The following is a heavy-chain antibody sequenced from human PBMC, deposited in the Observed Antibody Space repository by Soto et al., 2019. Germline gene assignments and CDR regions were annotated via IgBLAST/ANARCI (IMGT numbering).Heavy chain of an antibody. Sequence: EVQLLESGGGLVQPGGSLRLSCAASGFTFSNYGMXWXXXXXXXXXXXXXSISRSGGDTYYADSVKGRFTISRDNSXXXLYXXXXXLXXXXXXXXXXXXXXXXXXXXXXXXXXXXGQGTLVTVSS. J-gene: IGHJ4*02. CDR3: XXXXXXXXXXXXXXXXX. V-gene: IGHV3-23*01. CDR2: ISRSGGDT. CDR1: GFTFSNYG.